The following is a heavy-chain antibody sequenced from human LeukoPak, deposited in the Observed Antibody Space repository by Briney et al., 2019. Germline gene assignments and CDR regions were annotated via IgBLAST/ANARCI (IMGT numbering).Heavy chain of an antibody. D-gene: IGHD3-10*01. Sequence: GGSLRLSCAASGFTFSSHGMSWVRQAPGKGLEWVSTISGSGDNTYYADSVKGRFTISRDNSKNTLYLQMNSLRAEDTAVYYCARVTYGSGSYGAFDYWGQGTLVTVSS. J-gene: IGHJ4*02. CDR1: GFTFSSHG. CDR2: ISGSGDNT. V-gene: IGHV3-23*01. CDR3: ARVTYGSGSYGAFDY.